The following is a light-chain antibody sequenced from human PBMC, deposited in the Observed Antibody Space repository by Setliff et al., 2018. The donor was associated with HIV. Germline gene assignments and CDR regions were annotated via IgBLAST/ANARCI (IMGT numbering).Light chain of an antibody. V-gene: IGLV1-51*01. CDR2: DNN. CDR3: GTWDSSLNTGYV. J-gene: IGLJ1*01. Sequence: VLTQPPSVSAAPGQKVTISGSGTSSNIGSHYVSWYQQLPGTAPKLLIYDNNKRPSGIPDRFSGSKSGTSATLGITGLQTGDEADYYCGTWDSSLNTGYVFGTGTRSPS. CDR1: SSNIGSHY.